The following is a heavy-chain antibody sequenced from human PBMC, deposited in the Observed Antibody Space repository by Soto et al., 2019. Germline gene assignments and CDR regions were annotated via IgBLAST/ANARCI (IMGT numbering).Heavy chain of an antibody. Sequence: QVQLVQSGAEVKKPGSSVKVSCKASGGTFSTYSIIWVRQAPGQGLEWMGGIIPIFGTANYAQKFQGRVTITADESTSTGYMELRSLRSDDTAVYYCARDGALYDSSAYYFLYWGQGTLVAVSS. CDR3: ARDGALYDSSAYYFLY. D-gene: IGHD3-22*01. CDR1: GGTFSTYS. CDR2: IIPIFGTA. J-gene: IGHJ4*02. V-gene: IGHV1-69*01.